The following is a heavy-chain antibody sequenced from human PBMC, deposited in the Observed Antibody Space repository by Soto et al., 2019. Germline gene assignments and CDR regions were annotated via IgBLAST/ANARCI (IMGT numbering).Heavy chain of an antibody. Sequence: PGGSLRLSCAASGFTFSSYGMHWVRQAPGKGLEWVAVISYDGSNKYYADSVKGRFTISRDNSKNTLYLQMNSLRAEDTAVYYCAKLPSVRQQLVVEGDAFDIWGQGTMVTVSS. D-gene: IGHD6-13*01. CDR2: ISYDGSNK. CDR3: AKLPSVRQQLVVEGDAFDI. J-gene: IGHJ3*02. CDR1: GFTFSSYG. V-gene: IGHV3-30*18.